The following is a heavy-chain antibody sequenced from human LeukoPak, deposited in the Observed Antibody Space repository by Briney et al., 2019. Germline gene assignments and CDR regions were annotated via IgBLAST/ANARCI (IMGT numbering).Heavy chain of an antibody. D-gene: IGHD3-22*01. V-gene: IGHV4-30-4*01. CDR3: ARCPYYYDSSGYYADY. J-gene: IGHJ4*02. Sequence: SETLSLTCTVSGGSISSGDYYWSWIRQPPGKGLEWIGYIYYSGSTYYNPSLKSRDTISVDTSKNQFSLKLSSVTAADTAVYYCARCPYYYDSSGYYADYWGQGTLVTVSS. CDR1: GGSISSGDYY. CDR2: IYYSGST.